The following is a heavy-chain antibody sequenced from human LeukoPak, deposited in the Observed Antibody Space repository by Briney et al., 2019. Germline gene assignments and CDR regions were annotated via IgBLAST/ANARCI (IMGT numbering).Heavy chain of an antibody. J-gene: IGHJ4*01. Sequence: PSGSLSLTRTLSGDSITTYQWSGIRQPPRKGRQGIGYIYNNGYTKHNPSLTSRVTISEDPTKNQYSLEWNSVHAAATAMYYRAMASWASANYYNAPPLFDYWGQGTLVTVSS. V-gene: IGHV4-4*09. CDR2: IYNNGYT. CDR1: GDSITTYQ. D-gene: IGHD3-10*01. CDR3: AMASWASANYYNAPPLFDY.